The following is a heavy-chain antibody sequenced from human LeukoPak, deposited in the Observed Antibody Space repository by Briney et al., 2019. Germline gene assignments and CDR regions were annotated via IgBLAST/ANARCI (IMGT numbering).Heavy chain of an antibody. CDR3: ARGGLYSSGWYGGDFDY. V-gene: IGHV4-59*01. CDR2: IYYSGST. J-gene: IGHJ4*02. Sequence: SETLSLTCTVSGGSISSYYWSWIRQPPGKGLEWIGHIYYSGSTNYNPSLKSRVTISIDTSKNQFSLRLSSVTAADTAVYYCARGGLYSSGWYGGDFDYWGQGTLVTVSS. D-gene: IGHD6-19*01. CDR1: GGSISSYY.